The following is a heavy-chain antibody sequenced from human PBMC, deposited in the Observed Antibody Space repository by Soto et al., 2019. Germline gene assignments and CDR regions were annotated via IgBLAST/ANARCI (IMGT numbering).Heavy chain of an antibody. CDR1: GFTFSDYG. CDR2: IWYDGNNK. J-gene: IGHJ6*02. CDR3: ARDDILGIAGATYGMDV. D-gene: IGHD6-25*01. V-gene: IGHV3-33*01. Sequence: QVQLVESGGGVVQPGRSLRLSCAASGFTFSDYGMHWVRQAPGKGLEWVAVIWYDGNNKYYTDSVEGRFTISRDNSKNSLYLQMNSLRAEDTAVYYCARDDILGIAGATYGMDVWGQGTTVTVTS.